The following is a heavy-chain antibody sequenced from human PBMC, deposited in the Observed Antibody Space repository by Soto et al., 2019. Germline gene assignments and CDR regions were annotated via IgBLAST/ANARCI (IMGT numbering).Heavy chain of an antibody. J-gene: IGHJ4*02. CDR3: AGGPSEYYDSSDYYDY. V-gene: IGHV1-2*02. CDR1: GYTFTGFY. CDR2: INPNSGGT. Sequence: ASVKVSCKPSGYTFTGFYIHWVRQAPGQGLEWMGWINPNSGGTSYAQKFQGRVTMTRDTSISTAYLDLSRLRYDDTAVYYCAGGPSEYYDSSDYYDYWGQETLFTVSS. D-gene: IGHD3-22*01.